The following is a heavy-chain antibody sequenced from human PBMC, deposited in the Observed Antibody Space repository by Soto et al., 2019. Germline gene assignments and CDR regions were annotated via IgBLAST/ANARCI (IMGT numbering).Heavy chain of an antibody. CDR3: AKATYYYDSSGYYRVYFDY. D-gene: IGHD3-22*01. V-gene: IGHV3-23*01. CDR1: GFTFSNYA. J-gene: IGHJ4*02. Sequence: EVQLLESGGGLVQPGGSPRLSCAASGFTFSNYAMTWVRQAPGKGLEWVSVISGSGGRPYYADSVKGRFTLSRDNSKNTLYLQMNSLRAEDTAVYHCAKATYYYDSSGYYRVYFDYWGQGTLVTVSS. CDR2: ISGSGGRP.